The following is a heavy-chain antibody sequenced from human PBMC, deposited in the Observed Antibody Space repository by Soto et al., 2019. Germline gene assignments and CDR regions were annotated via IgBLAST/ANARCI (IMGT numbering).Heavy chain of an antibody. J-gene: IGHJ6*02. D-gene: IGHD4-4*01. CDR1: GFTFSTYV. CDR3: AKDRQDYSETPCGMDV. CDR2: ISGGGTST. Sequence: EVQLLESGGGLVQPGGSLRVSCAASGFTFSTYVMSWVRQAPGKGLEWVSGISGGGTSTKYADSVKGRFTISRDNSKNTVYLQMNTLGADDTAVYYCAKDRQDYSETPCGMDVWGQGTTVTVSS. V-gene: IGHV3-23*01.